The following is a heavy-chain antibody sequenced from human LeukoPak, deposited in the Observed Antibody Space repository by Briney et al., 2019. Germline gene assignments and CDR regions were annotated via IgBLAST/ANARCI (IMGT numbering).Heavy chain of an antibody. D-gene: IGHD7-27*01. V-gene: IGHV5-51*01. CDR3: AKMGTNWFFDL. J-gene: IGHJ2*01. CDR1: GYNFTNFW. CDR2: LYPGDSET. Sequence: GESQKISCKASGYNFTNFWNCWGRQLPGRGLGWMGILYPGDSETRYSPSFQGQITISADKSMTTTYLQWSSLRASDTAMYYCAKMGTNWFFDLWGRGTLVTVSS.